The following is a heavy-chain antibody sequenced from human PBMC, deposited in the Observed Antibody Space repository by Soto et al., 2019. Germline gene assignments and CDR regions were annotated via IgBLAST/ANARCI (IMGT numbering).Heavy chain of an antibody. CDR1: GFTFSSYW. V-gene: IGHV3-7*03. J-gene: IGHJ6*02. CDR3: ARTKQQLPYYYYGMDV. Sequence: GGSLRLSCAASGFTFSSYWMSWVRQAPGKGLEWVANIKQDGSEKYYVDSVKGRFTISRDNAKNSLYLQMNSLRAEDTAVYYCARTKQQLPYYYYGMDVWGQGTTVTVSS. D-gene: IGHD6-13*01. CDR2: IKQDGSEK.